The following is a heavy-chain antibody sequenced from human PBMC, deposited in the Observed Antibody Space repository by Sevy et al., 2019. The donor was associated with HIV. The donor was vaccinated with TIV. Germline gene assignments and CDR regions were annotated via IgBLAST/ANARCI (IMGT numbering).Heavy chain of an antibody. Sequence: GGSLRLSCAASGLSVSDNYMNWVRQAPGKGLELVSVIYSDGRTYYADSVKGRFTISRDNSKNTLYLLMNNLRPEDTAGYYCARDRYYDASGYYYYYYGMDVWGQGTTVTVSS. CDR2: IYSDGRT. CDR1: GLSVSDNY. D-gene: IGHD3-22*01. J-gene: IGHJ6*02. CDR3: ARDRYYDASGYYYYYYGMDV. V-gene: IGHV3-66*01.